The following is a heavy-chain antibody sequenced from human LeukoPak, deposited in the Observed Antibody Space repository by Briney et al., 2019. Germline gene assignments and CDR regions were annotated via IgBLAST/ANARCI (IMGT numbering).Heavy chain of an antibody. V-gene: IGHV5-51*01. CDR2: IYPGDSDT. J-gene: IGHJ4*02. CDR3: ARHGCFGSGSCYFDY. CDR1: GYSFSNHW. D-gene: IGHD3-10*01. Sequence: GESLKISCKGSGYSFSNHWIGGVRQKPGKGPEWMALIYPGDSDTKYSSSFQGQVTVSADKPTSTAYLQWRSLKASDTATYYCARHGCFGSGSCYFDYWGQGVLVTVSS.